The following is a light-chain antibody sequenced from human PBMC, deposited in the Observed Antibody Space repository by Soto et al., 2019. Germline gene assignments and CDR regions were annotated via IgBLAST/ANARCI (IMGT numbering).Light chain of an antibody. Sequence: QSVLTQPASVSGSPGQSITISCTGTSSDTAGYNYVSWYQQHPGKAPKLMIYEVSNRPSGVSNRFSGSQSGNTASLTISGLQAEDEANYYCSSYTTTNTPLYVFGTGTKVTLL. V-gene: IGLV2-14*01. CDR1: SSDTAGYNY. CDR2: EVS. J-gene: IGLJ1*01. CDR3: SSYTTTNTPLYV.